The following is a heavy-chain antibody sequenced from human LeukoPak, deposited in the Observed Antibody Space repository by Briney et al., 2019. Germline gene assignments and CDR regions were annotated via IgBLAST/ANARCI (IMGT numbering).Heavy chain of an antibody. V-gene: IGHV3-30*03. J-gene: IGHJ3*02. CDR2: ISYAGSNK. Sequence: PGGSLRLSCAASGFTFSSYGMHWVRQAPGKGLEWVAVISYAGSNKYYADSVKGRFTISRDNSKNTLYLQMNSLKTEDTAVYYCTTSQNPYSSSWPTGDSDAFDIWGQGTMVTVSS. CDR1: GFTFSSYG. D-gene: IGHD6-13*01. CDR3: TTSQNPYSSSWPTGDSDAFDI.